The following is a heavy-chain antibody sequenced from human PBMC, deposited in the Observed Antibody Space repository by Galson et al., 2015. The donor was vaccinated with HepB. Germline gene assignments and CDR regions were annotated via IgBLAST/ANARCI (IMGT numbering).Heavy chain of an antibody. CDR3: ARRGGSTWFPGSGYSDL. Sequence: SLRLSCAASGFTFSAYWMSWVRQVPGKGLEWISRINTFGNEIKYADSVRGRFATSRDNAKNILYLQMYSLGAEDTGLYYCARRGGSTWFPGSGYSDLWGRGSLVTVSS. J-gene: IGHJ2*01. CDR1: GFTFSAYW. D-gene: IGHD2-2*01. V-gene: IGHV3-74*03. CDR2: INTFGNEI.